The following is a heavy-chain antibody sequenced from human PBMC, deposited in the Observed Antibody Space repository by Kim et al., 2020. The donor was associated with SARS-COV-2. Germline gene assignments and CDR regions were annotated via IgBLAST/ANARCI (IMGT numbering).Heavy chain of an antibody. Sequence: SETLSLTCTVSGGSISSYYWSWIRQPPGKGLEWIGYIYYSGSTNYNPSLKSRVTISVDTSKNQFSLKLSSVTAADTAVYYCARGRARDGYNCDAFDIWGQGTMVTVSS. CDR1: GGSISSYY. J-gene: IGHJ3*02. V-gene: IGHV4-59*01. CDR3: ARGRARDGYNCDAFDI. D-gene: IGHD5-12*01. CDR2: IYYSGST.